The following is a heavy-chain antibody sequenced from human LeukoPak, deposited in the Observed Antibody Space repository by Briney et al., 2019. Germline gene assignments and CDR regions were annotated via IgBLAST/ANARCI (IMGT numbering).Heavy chain of an antibody. CDR2: ISSRSRSI. CDR3: ARVIRRFGEFSSDY. V-gene: IGHV3-48*02. D-gene: IGHD3-10*01. CDR1: GFTFSNYS. J-gene: IGHJ4*02. Sequence: GGSLRLSCVVSGFTFSNYSMNWVRQAPGKGLEWVSYISSRSRSICYLDSVKGRFPISRYNAKDSLYLQMNSQRDKDTAVYYCARVIRRFGEFSSDYWGQGTLVTVS.